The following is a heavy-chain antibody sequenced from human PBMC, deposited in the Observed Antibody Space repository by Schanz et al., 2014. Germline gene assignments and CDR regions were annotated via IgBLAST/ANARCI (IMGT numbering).Heavy chain of an antibody. V-gene: IGHV1-18*01. D-gene: IGHD3-9*01. CDR2: INAHTGNT. Sequence: QVQLVQSGVEVKRPGASVRVSCKASGYSFTDYAIHWVRQAPGQGPELMGWINAHTGNTQYAQKFQGRVTMTADKSTSTVYMEVSGLRSEDTAVYYCAKVDRTRYYAMDVWGQGTTVTVS. J-gene: IGHJ6*02. CDR1: GYSFTDYA. CDR3: AKVDRTRYYAMDV.